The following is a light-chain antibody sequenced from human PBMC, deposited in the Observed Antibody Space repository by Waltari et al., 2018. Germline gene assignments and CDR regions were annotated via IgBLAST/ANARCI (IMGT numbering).Light chain of an antibody. CDR3: SMYMGSGIWV. Sequence: QTVLTQEPSLSVSPGGTVTLTCALSSGSVCSTSYATWYQQTPGRTPRTLVFKGNGRSSEGPDRFSCSILGNKAALTITGAQADDESYYYCSMYMGSGIWVFGGGTKLTVL. J-gene: IGLJ3*02. CDR2: KGN. CDR1: SGSVCSTSY. V-gene: IGLV8-61*01.